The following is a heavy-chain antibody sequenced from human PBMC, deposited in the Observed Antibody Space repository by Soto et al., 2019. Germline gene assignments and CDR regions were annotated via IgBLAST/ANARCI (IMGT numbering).Heavy chain of an antibody. D-gene: IGHD2-15*01. CDR1: GASISSTYW. Sequence: QLRESGPGLVKPSGTLSLTCFVSGASISSTYWWSWVRQTPGQRLEWIGQIYHTGTTSYNPSLKNRVTISLDKSNNPFSLRLTSMTAADTAVYYCATLPPRIVVVMTDLPTWGQGTLVTVSS. CDR3: ATLPPRIVVVMTDLPT. V-gene: IGHV4-4*02. CDR2: IYHTGTT. J-gene: IGHJ5*02.